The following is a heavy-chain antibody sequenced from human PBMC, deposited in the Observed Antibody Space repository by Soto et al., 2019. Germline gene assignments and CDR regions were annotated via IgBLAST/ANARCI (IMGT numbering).Heavy chain of an antibody. V-gene: IGHV3-48*01. CDR1: GLTFSSYS. CDR3: ARAATTVIKRDYYYYMDV. CDR2: ISSSSSTI. J-gene: IGHJ6*03. Sequence: GGSLRLSCAASGLTFSSYSMNWVRQAPGKGLEWVSYISSSSSTIYYADSVKGRFTISRDNAKNSLYPQMNSLRAEDTAVYYCARAATTVIKRDYYYYMDVWGKGTTVTVSS. D-gene: IGHD4-17*01.